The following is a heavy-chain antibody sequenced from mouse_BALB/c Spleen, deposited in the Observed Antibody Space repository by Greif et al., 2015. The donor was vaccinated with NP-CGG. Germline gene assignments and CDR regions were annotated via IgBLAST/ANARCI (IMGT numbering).Heavy chain of an antibody. CDR3: ARWYDYTSGFAY. CDR2: IYPGDGDT. V-gene: IGHV1-87*01. Sequence: QVQLQQSGAELARPGASVKLSCRASGYTFTSYWMQWVKQRPGQGLEWIGAIYPGDGDTRYTQKFKGKATLTADKSSSTAYMQLSSLASEDSAVYYCARWYDYTSGFAYWGQGTLVTVSA. J-gene: IGHJ3*01. D-gene: IGHD2-4*01. CDR1: GYTFTSYW.